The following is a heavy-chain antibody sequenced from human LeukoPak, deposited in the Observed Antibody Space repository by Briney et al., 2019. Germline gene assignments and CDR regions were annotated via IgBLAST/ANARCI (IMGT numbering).Heavy chain of an antibody. CDR2: ISGSGGTT. J-gene: IGHJ3*02. CDR3: ANELTATDAFDI. V-gene: IGHV3-23*01. D-gene: IGHD2-21*02. Sequence: PGGSLRLSCAASGFTFNTYAMSWVRQAPGKGLEWVSAISGSGGTTYYADSVKGRFTISRDNSKNTLYLQMNSLRAEDTAVYYCANELTATDAFDIWGQGTMVTVSS. CDR1: GFTFNTYA.